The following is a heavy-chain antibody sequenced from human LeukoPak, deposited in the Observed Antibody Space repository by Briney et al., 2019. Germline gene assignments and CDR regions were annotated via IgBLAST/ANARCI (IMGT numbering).Heavy chain of an antibody. Sequence: SETLFLTCTVSGGSLSSYYWSWIRQPPGKGLEWIGYIYYTGSTNYNPSLKSRVTISVDTSKNQFSLKLSSVTAADTAVYYCAREPRIAAAGDFDYWGQGTLVTVSS. CDR1: GGSLSSYY. J-gene: IGHJ4*02. CDR3: AREPRIAAAGDFDY. D-gene: IGHD6-13*01. V-gene: IGHV4-59*08. CDR2: IYYTGST.